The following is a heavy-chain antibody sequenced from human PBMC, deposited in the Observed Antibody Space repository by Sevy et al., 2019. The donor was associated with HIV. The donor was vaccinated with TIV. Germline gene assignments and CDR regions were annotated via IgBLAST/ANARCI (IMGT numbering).Heavy chain of an antibody. CDR1: GFTFSNYG. CDR2: ISYDGSKN. V-gene: IGHV3-30*18. CDR3: AKRPSLFYLLDY. Sequence: GESLKISCAASGFTFSNYGMHWVRQAPGKGLEWVAVISYDGSKNYYADSVKGRFTISRDNSKTTLYLQMNSLGTEDTAVYYWAKRPSLFYLLDYWGQGTLVTVSS. J-gene: IGHJ4*02. D-gene: IGHD3-3*01.